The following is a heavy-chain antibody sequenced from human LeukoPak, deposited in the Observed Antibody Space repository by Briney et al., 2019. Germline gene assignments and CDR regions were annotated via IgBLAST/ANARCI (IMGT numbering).Heavy chain of an antibody. Sequence: SVKVSCKASGGTFSSYAISWVRQAPGQGLEWMGGIIPIFGTANCAQKFQGRVTITADESTSTAYMELSSLRSEGTAVYYCAKDRDHFDFWSGYNYYFDYWGQGTLVTVSS. D-gene: IGHD3-3*01. CDR3: AKDRDHFDFWSGYNYYFDY. CDR1: GGTFSSYA. V-gene: IGHV1-69*13. CDR2: IIPIFGTA. J-gene: IGHJ4*02.